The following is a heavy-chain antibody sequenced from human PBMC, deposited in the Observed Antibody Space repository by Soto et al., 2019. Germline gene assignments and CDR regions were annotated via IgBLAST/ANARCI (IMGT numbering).Heavy chain of an antibody. J-gene: IGHJ6*02. CDR2: INPNSGGT. V-gene: IGHV1-2*04. Sequence: ASVKVSCKASGYTFTGYYMHWVRQAPGQGLEWMGWINPNSGGTNYAQKFQGWVTMTRDTSISTAYMELSRLRSDDTAVYYCARDLESVGSSSWHWDSSYYGMDVWGQGTTVTVSS. D-gene: IGHD6-13*01. CDR1: GYTFTGYY. CDR3: ARDLESVGSSSWHWDSSYYGMDV.